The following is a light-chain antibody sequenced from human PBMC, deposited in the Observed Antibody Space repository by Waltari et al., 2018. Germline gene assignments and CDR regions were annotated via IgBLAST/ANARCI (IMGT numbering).Light chain of an antibody. CDR1: QNIGSY. CDR3: QQRSNWPRT. Sequence: EIVLTQSPATLSLSPGERATLSCRASQNIGSYLAWYQQKPGQPPRVLIYDASTSATGSPARFSGSGSGADFALTISSLEPDDFAVYYCQQRSNWPRTFGQRTKLEIK. V-gene: IGKV3-11*01. J-gene: IGKJ2*01. CDR2: DAS.